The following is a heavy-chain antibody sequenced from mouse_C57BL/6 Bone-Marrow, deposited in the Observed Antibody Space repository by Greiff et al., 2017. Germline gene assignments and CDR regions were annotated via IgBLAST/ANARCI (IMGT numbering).Heavy chain of an antibody. CDR3: ASVRFTFY. Sequence: VQLQQSGPELVKPGASVKISCKASGYTFTDYYMNWVKQSHGKSLEWIGDINPNNGGTSYNQKFKGKATLTVDKSSSTAYMELRSLTSEDSAVYYCASVRFTFYWGQGTTLTVSS. CDR2: INPNNGGT. J-gene: IGHJ2*01. CDR1: GYTFTDYY. V-gene: IGHV1-26*01.